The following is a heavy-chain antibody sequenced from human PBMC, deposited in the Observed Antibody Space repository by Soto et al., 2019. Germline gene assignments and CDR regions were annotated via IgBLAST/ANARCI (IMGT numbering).Heavy chain of an antibody. Sequence: PGGSLRLSCAASGFTFSRYAMHWVRQAPGKGLEYVSTISSNGGSTYYTNSVKGRFTISRDNSKNTLYLQMGSLRAEDTAVYYCARDPSIVLVPAATYYYYYYGMDVWGQGTTVTVSS. CDR2: ISSNGGST. D-gene: IGHD2-2*01. J-gene: IGHJ6*02. CDR1: GFTFSRYA. CDR3: ARDPSIVLVPAATYYYYYYGMDV. V-gene: IGHV3-64*01.